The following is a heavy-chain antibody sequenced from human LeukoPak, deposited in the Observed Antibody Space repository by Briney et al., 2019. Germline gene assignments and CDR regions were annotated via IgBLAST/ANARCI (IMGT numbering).Heavy chain of an antibody. Sequence: GRSLRLSCAASGFTFSSYGMHWVRQAPGKGLEWVAVISYDGSNKYYADSVKGRFTISRDNSKNTRYLQMNSLRAEDTAVYYCAKDGYYDYVWGSFGSYYYYGMDVWGQGTTVTVSS. D-gene: IGHD3-16*01. CDR2: ISYDGSNK. J-gene: IGHJ6*02. CDR1: GFTFSSYG. V-gene: IGHV3-30*18. CDR3: AKDGYYDYVWGSFGSYYYYGMDV.